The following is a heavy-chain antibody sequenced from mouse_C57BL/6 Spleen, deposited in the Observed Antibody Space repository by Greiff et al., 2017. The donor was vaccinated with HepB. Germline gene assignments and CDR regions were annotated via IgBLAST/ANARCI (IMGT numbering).Heavy chain of an antibody. Sequence: EVQLQESGPGLVKPSQSLSLTCSVTGYSITSGYYWNWIRQFPGNKLEWMGYISYDGSNNYNPSLKNRISITRDTSKNQFFLKLNSVTTEDTATYYCARTPSWDDGYYFDYWGQGTTLTVSS. D-gene: IGHD4-1*01. J-gene: IGHJ2*01. CDR1: GYSITSGYY. V-gene: IGHV3-6*01. CDR2: ISYDGSN. CDR3: ARTPSWDDGYYFDY.